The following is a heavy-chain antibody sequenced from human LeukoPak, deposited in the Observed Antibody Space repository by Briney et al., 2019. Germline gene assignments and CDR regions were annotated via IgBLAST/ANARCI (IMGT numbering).Heavy chain of an antibody. CDR3: AREDTTYSYDKSMVTLDY. CDR2: ISGSGGST. J-gene: IGHJ4*02. Sequence: GGSLRLSCAASGFTFSSYAMSWVRQAPGKGLEWVSAISGSGGSTYYADSVKGRFTISRDNAKNSLYLQMNSLRAEDTAVYYCAREDTTYSYDKSMVTLDYWGQGTLVTVSS. CDR1: GFTFSSYA. V-gene: IGHV3-23*01. D-gene: IGHD5-18*01.